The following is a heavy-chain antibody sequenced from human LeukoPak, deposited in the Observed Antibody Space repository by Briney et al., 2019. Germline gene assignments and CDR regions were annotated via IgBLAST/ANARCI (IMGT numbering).Heavy chain of an antibody. V-gene: IGHV4-38-2*02. CDR3: ARGTNWFDP. CDR2: IYHSGST. Sequence: SETLSLTCTVSGYSISSGYCWGWIRQPPGKGLEWIGSIYHSGSTYYNPSLKSRVTISVDTSKNQFSLKLSSVTAADTAVYYCARGTNWFDPWGQGTLVTVSS. J-gene: IGHJ5*02. D-gene: IGHD3/OR15-3a*01. CDR1: GYSISSGYC.